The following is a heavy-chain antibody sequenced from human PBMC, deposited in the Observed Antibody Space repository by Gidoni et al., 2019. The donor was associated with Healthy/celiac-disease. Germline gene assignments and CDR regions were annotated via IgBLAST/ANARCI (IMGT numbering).Heavy chain of an antibody. Sequence: QVQLVESGGGVVQPGRSLRLSCAASGFTFSSYGMHWVRQAPGKGLEWVAVISYDGSNKYYADSVKGRFTISRDNSKNTLYLQMNSLRAEDTAVYYCAKDKYYYDSSGYPHFDYWGQGTLVTVSS. J-gene: IGHJ4*02. CDR2: ISYDGSNK. V-gene: IGHV3-30*18. CDR1: GFTFSSYG. D-gene: IGHD3-22*01. CDR3: AKDKYYYDSSGYPHFDY.